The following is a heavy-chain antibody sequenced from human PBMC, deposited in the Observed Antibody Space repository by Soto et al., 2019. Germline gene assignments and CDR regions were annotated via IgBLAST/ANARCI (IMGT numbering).Heavy chain of an antibody. CDR1: GFTFSSYA. D-gene: IGHD2-2*01. Sequence: PGGSLGLSCAASGFTFSSYAMHWVRQAPGKGLEWVAVISYDGSNKYYADSVKGRFTISRDNSKNTLYLQMNSLRAEDTAVYYCASPPIVVVPAADFDYWGQGTLVTVSS. J-gene: IGHJ4*02. CDR2: ISYDGSNK. V-gene: IGHV3-30-3*01. CDR3: ASPPIVVVPAADFDY.